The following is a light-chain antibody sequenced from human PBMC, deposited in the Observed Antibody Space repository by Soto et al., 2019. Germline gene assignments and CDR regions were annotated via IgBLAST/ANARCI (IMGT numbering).Light chain of an antibody. V-gene: IGKV3-20*01. CDR1: RSVSSRY. J-gene: IGKJ2*01. Sequence: ESMLTQSPGTLSVSPGERATLSCRASRSVSSRYISWYQQKPGQAPRLLIYGASIRATGIPDRFRGSGSGTDFTLTISRLEAEDFAVYYCQQFGDSPPAFTFGQGTKLEI. CDR2: GAS. CDR3: QQFGDSPPAFT.